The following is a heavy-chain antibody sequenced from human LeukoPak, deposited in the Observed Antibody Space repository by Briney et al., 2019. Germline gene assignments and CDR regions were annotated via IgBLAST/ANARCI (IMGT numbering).Heavy chain of an antibody. CDR1: GGSVSSAGYY. Sequence: SETLSLTCTVSGGSVSSAGYYWSWIRQLPGEGLEWIGYIYYSGSTYYNPSLRGRGTISVDKSKNQFSLRVSSVTAADTAMYFCTRGDTSSWLFDHWGRGALVTVSP. J-gene: IGHJ4*02. CDR2: IYYSGST. D-gene: IGHD6-13*01. V-gene: IGHV4-31*03. CDR3: TRGDTSSWLFDH.